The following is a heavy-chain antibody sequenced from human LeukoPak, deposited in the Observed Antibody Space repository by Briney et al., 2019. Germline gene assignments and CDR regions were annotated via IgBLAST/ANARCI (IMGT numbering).Heavy chain of an antibody. CDR3: ARVGYCSSTSCWGFDY. CDR2: IYPGDSDT. J-gene: IGHJ4*02. Sequence: GESLKISCKGSGYSFTSYWIGWVRQMPGKGLEWMGIIYPGDSDTRYSPSFQGQVTISADKSISTAYLQWSSLKASDTAMYYCARVGYCSSTSCWGFDYWGQGTLVTVSS. D-gene: IGHD2-2*01. CDR1: GYSFTSYW. V-gene: IGHV5-51*01.